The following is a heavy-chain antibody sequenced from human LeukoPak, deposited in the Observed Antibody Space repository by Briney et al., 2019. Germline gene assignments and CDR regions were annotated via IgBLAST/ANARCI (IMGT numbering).Heavy chain of an antibody. D-gene: IGHD1-26*01. Sequence: ASVKVSCKASGYTFSSYGISWVRQAPGQGLEWMGWISVYNGNTNYAQKLQGRVTMSTDTSTSTAYMELRSLRSDDTAVYYCAREPQWELTGGFDYWGQGTLVTVSS. J-gene: IGHJ4*02. CDR3: AREPQWELTGGFDY. CDR2: ISVYNGNT. V-gene: IGHV1-18*01. CDR1: GYTFSSYG.